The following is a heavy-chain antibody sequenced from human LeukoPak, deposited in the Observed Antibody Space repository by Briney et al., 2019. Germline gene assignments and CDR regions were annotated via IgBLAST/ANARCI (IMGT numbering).Heavy chain of an antibody. V-gene: IGHV4-39*01. CDR1: GGSISSSSYY. Sequence: PSETLSLTCTVSGGSISSSSYYWGWIRQPPGKGLEWIGSIYYSGSTYYNPSLKSRVTISVDTSKNQFSLKLSSVTAADTAVYYCAGGCGRYCSGGSCYWFDPWGQGTLVTVSS. J-gene: IGHJ5*02. CDR3: AGGCGRYCSGGSCYWFDP. D-gene: IGHD2-15*01. CDR2: IYYSGST.